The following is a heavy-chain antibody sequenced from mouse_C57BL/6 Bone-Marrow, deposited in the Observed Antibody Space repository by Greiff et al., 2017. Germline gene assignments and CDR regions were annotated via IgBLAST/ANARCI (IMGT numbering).Heavy chain of an antibody. CDR1: GFTFSSYA. J-gene: IGHJ3*01. V-gene: IGHV5-4*01. CDR3: ARVLITTGFAY. Sequence: EVQVVESGGGLVKPGGSLKLSCAASGFTFSSYAMSWVRQTPEKRLEWVATISDGGSYTYYPDNVKGRFTITRDNAKNNRYLQMSHLKSEDTAMYYCARVLITTGFAYWGQGTLVTVSA. CDR2: ISDGGSYT. D-gene: IGHD1-1*01.